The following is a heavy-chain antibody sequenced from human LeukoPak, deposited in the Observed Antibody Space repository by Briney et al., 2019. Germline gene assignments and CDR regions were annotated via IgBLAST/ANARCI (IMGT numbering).Heavy chain of an antibody. CDR2: INGDGSDT. J-gene: IGHJ4*02. V-gene: IGHV3-74*01. CDR1: GFTFVHYW. CDR3: ARDSAYKAFDY. Sequence: GGSLRLSCAASGFTFVHYWMHWVRQAPGKGLVWVSGINGDGSDTSYADSVKGRFTISRDNSKNSVYLQMNSLRGGDTAVYYCARDSAYKAFDYWGQGALVTVSS. D-gene: IGHD5-12*01.